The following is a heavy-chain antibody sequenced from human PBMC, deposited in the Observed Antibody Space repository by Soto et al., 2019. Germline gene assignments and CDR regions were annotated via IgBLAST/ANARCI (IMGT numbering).Heavy chain of an antibody. CDR3: AIEYLQMQIAGGSGSQGGYYGRHV. D-gene: IGHD6-19*01. J-gene: IGHJ6*02. V-gene: IGHV6-1*01. CDR2: RYYRSKWYN. Sequence: SQTLSVTCAISGGSGSSNSSAWKWIRQSPSRGLERVGRRYYRSKWYNDYAVSVNSRITISPDTSKNHFSLQLNSVTPDDTAVYYCAIEYLQMQIAGGSGSQGGYYGRHVWGQGTKVTVSS. CDR1: GGSGSSNSSA.